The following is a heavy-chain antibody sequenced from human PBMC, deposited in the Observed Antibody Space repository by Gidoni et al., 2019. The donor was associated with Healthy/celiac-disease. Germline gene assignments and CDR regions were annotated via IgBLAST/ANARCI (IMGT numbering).Heavy chain of an antibody. CDR3: ARERQYYDFWPSPGYMDV. J-gene: IGHJ6*03. CDR2: IYSGGST. V-gene: IGHV3-66*01. CDR1: GFTVISHY. D-gene: IGHD3-3*01. Sequence: EVQLVESGGGLVQPGGSLRLSCAAPGFTVISHYMSWVRQAPGKGLEWVSVIYSGGSTYYADSVKGRFTISRDNSKNTLYLQMNSLRAEDTAVYYCARERQYYDFWPSPGYMDVWGKGTTVTVSS.